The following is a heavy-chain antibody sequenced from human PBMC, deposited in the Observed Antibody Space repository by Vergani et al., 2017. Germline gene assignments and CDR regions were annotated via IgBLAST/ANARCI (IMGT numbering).Heavy chain of an antibody. CDR1: GFTFSSYA. J-gene: IGHJ6*02. CDR3: VKCRKCSSTSCYITDYYYGIDF. Sequence: EVQLVESGGGLVQPGGSLRLSCSASGFTFSSYAMHWVRQAPGKGLEYVSAISSNGGSTYYADSVKGRFTISRDNSKNTLYLKMSSLRAEDTAVYYCVKCRKCSSTSCYITDYYYGIDFWGQGTTVTVSS. D-gene: IGHD2-2*02. V-gene: IGHV3-64D*06. CDR2: ISSNGGST.